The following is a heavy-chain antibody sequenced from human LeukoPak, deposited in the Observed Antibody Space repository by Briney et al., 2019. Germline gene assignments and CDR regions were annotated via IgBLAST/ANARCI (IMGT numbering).Heavy chain of an antibody. CDR2: ISGSGGST. D-gene: IGHD3-10*01. Sequence: GGTLRLSCAASGFTFSSYGVSWVRQAPGKGLEWVSAISGSGGSTYYADSVKGRFTISRDNSKNTLYLQMNSLRAEDTAVYYCAKEIWFGYPPYWGQGTLVTVSS. V-gene: IGHV3-23*01. CDR3: AKEIWFGYPPY. J-gene: IGHJ4*02. CDR1: GFTFSSYG.